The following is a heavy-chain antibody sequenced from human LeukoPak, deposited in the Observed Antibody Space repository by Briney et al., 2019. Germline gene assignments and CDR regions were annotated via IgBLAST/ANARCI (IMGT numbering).Heavy chain of an antibody. Sequence: SVTVSCKASGGTFSSYDVSWVRQAPGQGLEWMGGIIHSVGIENYAQKIQGRVTITADKSTSTAYLELSSLRAEDTAVYYCAKEGYYYGSSTFDYWGQGTLVTVSS. V-gene: IGHV1-69*10. CDR1: GGTFSSYD. CDR2: IIHSVGIE. D-gene: IGHD3-10*01. CDR3: AKEGYYYGSSTFDY. J-gene: IGHJ4*02.